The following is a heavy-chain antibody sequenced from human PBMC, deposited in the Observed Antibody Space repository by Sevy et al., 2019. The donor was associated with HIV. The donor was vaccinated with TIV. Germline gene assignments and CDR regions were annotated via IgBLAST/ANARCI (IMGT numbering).Heavy chain of an antibody. V-gene: IGHV3-21*01. CDR3: ASPLDYYDSPSAY. J-gene: IGHJ4*02. D-gene: IGHD3-22*01. Sequence: GGSLRLSCAASGFTFSYYSMNWVRQAPGKGLEWVSSISSSSSYIYYADLVKGRFTISRDNAKNSLYLQMNSLRAEDTAVYYCASPLDYYDSPSAYWGQGTLVTVSS. CDR1: GFTFSYYS. CDR2: ISSSSSYI.